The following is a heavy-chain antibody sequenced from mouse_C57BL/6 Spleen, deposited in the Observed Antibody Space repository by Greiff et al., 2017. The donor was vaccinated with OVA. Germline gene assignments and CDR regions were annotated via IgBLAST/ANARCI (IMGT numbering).Heavy chain of an antibody. CDR2: ISTYYGDA. V-gene: IGHV1-67*01. D-gene: IGHD1-1*01. CDR1: GYTFTDYA. J-gene: IGHJ1*03. CDR3: VRCYGSSYWYFDV. Sequence: VQLVESGPELVRPGVSVKISCKGSGYTFTDYAMHWVKQSHAKSLEWIGVISTYYGDASYNEKFKDKATMTVDKYSSTAYMELDRQTSEDSAVDYCVRCYGSSYWYFDVWGTGTTVTVSS.